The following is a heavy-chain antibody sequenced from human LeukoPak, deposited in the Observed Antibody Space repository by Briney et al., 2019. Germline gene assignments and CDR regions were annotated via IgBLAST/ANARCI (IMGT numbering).Heavy chain of an antibody. V-gene: IGHV3-30*03. D-gene: IGHD6-6*01. Sequence: PGGSLRLSCAASGFTFSSYGMHWVRQAPGKGLEWVAVISYDGSNKYYADSVKGRFTISRDNAKNSLYLQMNSLRAEDTAVYYCARDYKQLAEDYWGQGTLVTVSS. J-gene: IGHJ4*02. CDR2: ISYDGSNK. CDR1: GFTFSSYG. CDR3: ARDYKQLAEDY.